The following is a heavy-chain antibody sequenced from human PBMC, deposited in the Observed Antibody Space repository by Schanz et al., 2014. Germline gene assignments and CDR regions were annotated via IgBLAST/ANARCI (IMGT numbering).Heavy chain of an antibody. J-gene: IGHJ4*02. D-gene: IGHD5-12*01. CDR2: MNESHSTI. CDR1: GFSFSSYA. Sequence: EVQLLESGGGLVEPGGSLRLSCAASGFSFSSYAMGWVRQTRGKGLEWVSAMNESHSTIYYADSVRGRFTISRDNAENTLFLQMNSLRAEDTAVYYCARKVVATIGGYYDNWGQGTLVIVSS. V-gene: IGHV3-23*01. CDR3: ARKVVATIGGYYDN.